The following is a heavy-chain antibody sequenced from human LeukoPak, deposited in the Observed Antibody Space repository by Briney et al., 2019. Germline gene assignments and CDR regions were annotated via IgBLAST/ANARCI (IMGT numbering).Heavy chain of an antibody. D-gene: IGHD6-25*01. CDR3: ARDLPGSDGLSPPDF. J-gene: IGHJ4*02. V-gene: IGHV1-3*04. CDR1: GYTFNTYA. Sequence: ASVTVSCKACGYTFNTYAVHWVRQAPGQSLEWMGLINTDTGYTKYSQNFQGRVTLTMDRSASTAYMELRSLTSEDTAVYYCARDLPGSDGLSPPDFWGQGTVVTVSS. CDR2: INTDTGYT.